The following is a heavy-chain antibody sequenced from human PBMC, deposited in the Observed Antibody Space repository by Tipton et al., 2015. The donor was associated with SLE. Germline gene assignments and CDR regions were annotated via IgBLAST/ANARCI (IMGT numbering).Heavy chain of an antibody. CDR3: ARQSMAARPDFDF. V-gene: IGHV4-59*01. D-gene: IGHD6-6*01. CDR2: IYYSGST. J-gene: IGHJ4*02. Sequence: TLSLTCAVYGGSFSGYYWSWIRQPPGKGLEWIGYIYYSGSTNYNPSLKSRVTISLDTSKNQFSLILNSVTAADTAVYYCARQSMAARPDFDFWGQGTLVTVSS. CDR1: GGSFSGYY.